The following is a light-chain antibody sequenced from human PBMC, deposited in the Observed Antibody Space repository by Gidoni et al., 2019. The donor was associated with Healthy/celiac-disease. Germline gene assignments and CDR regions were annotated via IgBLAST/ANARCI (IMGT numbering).Light chain of an antibody. V-gene: IGKV3-20*01. CDR2: GAS. CDR1: QSVSSSY. CDR3: QQYGSSPMYT. Sequence: EIVLTQSPGTLSLSPGERATLSCRASQSVSSSYLAWYQQKPGQAPRLLIYGASSRATGIPDRFSGSGSGTDFTLTISRLEPEDFAVYYCQQYGSSPMYTFGQGPKLEFK. J-gene: IGKJ2*01.